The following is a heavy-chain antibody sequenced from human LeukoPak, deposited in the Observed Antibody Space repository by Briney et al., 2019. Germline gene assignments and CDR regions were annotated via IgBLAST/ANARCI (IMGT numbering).Heavy chain of an antibody. V-gene: IGHV3-30*18. D-gene: IGHD4-17*01. CDR3: AKDRSPYGDAFDI. CDR2: ISYDGSNK. J-gene: IGHJ3*02. CDR1: GFTFSSYG. Sequence: GGSLRLSCAASGFTFSSYGMHWVRQAPGKGLEWVAVISYDGSNKYYADSVKGRFTISRDNSKNTLYLQMNSLRAEDTAVYYCAKDRSPYGDAFDIWGQGTMVTASS.